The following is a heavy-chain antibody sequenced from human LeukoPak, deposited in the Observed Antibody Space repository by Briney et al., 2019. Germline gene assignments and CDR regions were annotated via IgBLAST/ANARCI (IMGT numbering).Heavy chain of an antibody. Sequence: PGGSLRLSCATSGFTSDDYGMSWVRQAPGKGLEWVSGINWNGGSTGYGDSVKGRFTISRDNAKNSLYLQMNSLRAEDTALYYCARGTVFHDYVWGSYPPGDYWGQGTLVTVSS. V-gene: IGHV3-20*04. CDR1: GFTSDDYG. D-gene: IGHD3-16*02. CDR3: ARGTVFHDYVWGSYPPGDY. CDR2: INWNGGST. J-gene: IGHJ4*02.